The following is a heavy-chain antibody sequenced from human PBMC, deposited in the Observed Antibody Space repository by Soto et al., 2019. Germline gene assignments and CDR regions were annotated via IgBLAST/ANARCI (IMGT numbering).Heavy chain of an antibody. CDR3: ARLSYGYCSGGSCYDI. Sequence: SETLSLTCAVYGGSFSDYYWSWISQPPGKGLQWIGEVNHSGSTNYNPSLKSRVTISLDTSKNQFSLKLSSVTAADTAVYYCARLSYGYCSGGSCYDIWGQGTMVTVSS. CDR1: GGSFSDYY. V-gene: IGHV4-34*01. CDR2: VNHSGST. J-gene: IGHJ3*02. D-gene: IGHD2-15*01.